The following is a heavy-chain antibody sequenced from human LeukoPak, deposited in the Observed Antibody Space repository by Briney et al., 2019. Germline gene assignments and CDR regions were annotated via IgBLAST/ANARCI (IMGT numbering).Heavy chain of an antibody. J-gene: IGHJ4*02. Sequence: GGSLRLSCAASGFTFSNYVMSWVRQAPGKGLEWVSGISGSGGSTFYADSVKGRFTISRDNSKNTLYLEMNSLRAEDTALFYCAKSGDQGTVTKLDYWGQGTLVTVSS. CDR1: GFTFSNYV. V-gene: IGHV3-23*01. CDR2: ISGSGGST. CDR3: AKSGDQGTVTKLDY. D-gene: IGHD4-17*01.